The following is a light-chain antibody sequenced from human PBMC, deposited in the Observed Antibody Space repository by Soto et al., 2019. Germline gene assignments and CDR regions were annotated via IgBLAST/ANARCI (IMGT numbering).Light chain of an antibody. CDR3: SSYAGSDNGDV. CDR2: EVS. J-gene: IGLJ1*01. V-gene: IGLV2-8*01. Sequence: QSALTQPPSASGSPGQSVTISCTGTSSDVGGYNFVSWYQQHPGKAPKLIIFEVSKRPSGVPDRFSGSKSGNTASLTVSGLQAEDVADYYCSSYAGSDNGDVFGTGTKLTVL. CDR1: SSDVGGYNF.